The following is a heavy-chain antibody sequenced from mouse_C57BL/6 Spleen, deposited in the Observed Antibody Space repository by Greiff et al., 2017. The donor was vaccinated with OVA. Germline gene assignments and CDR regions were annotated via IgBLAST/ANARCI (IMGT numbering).Heavy chain of an antibody. CDR1: CSTFPVSL. J-gene: IGHJ2*01. D-gene: IGHD4-1*01. Sequence: LPPSLSLLFTPVSSVTLSYPSSCSTFPVSLLPCLPPTPFPLLSWICAIVPETVGTAFNQNFKGKAILTADKSSSTAYMELRSLTSEDSAVYYCTRWDYYFDYWGQGTTLTVSA. CDR3: TRWDYYFDY. CDR2: IVPETVGT. V-gene: IGHV1-15*01.